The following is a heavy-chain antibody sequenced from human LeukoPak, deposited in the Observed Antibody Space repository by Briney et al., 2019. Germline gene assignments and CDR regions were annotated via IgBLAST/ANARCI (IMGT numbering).Heavy chain of an antibody. CDR3: ARDPATCSDDCPRHFDH. Sequence: GGSLRLSCAASGFTFDDYAMHWVRQAPGKGLVWVSHINSDGSNIRYADSVKGRFTISRDNTKNTLYLQMSSLRADDTAVYYCARDPATCSDDCPRHFDHWGLGTLVTVSS. J-gene: IGHJ4*02. CDR1: GFTFDDYA. CDR2: INSDGSNI. D-gene: IGHD2-21*02. V-gene: IGHV3-74*01.